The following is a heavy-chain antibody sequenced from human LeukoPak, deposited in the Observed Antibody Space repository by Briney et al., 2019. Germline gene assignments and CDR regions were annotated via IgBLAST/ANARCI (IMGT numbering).Heavy chain of an antibody. V-gene: IGHV4-34*01. D-gene: IGHD2-2*01. CDR2: INHSGST. Sequence: SETLSLTCAVYGGSFSGYYWSWIRQPPGKGLEWIGEINHSGSTNYNPSLKSRVTISLDTSKNQFFLKLSSVTAADTAVYYCARDTVVVPAAMRGAYYYYYYMDVWGKGTTVTVSS. CDR1: GGSFSGYY. CDR3: ARDTVVVPAAMRGAYYYYYYMDV. J-gene: IGHJ6*03.